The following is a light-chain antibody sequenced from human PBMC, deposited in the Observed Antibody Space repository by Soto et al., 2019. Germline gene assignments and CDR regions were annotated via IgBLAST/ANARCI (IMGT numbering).Light chain of an antibody. CDR3: CSYAGSYTFYV. J-gene: IGLJ1*01. V-gene: IGLV2-11*01. Sequence: QPALTQPRSVSGSRGQSVTISCTGTSSDVGGYNYVSWYQQHPGTAPKLMIYDVSMRPSGVPDRFSGSKSGNTASLTISGLQAEDEADYYCCSYAGSYTFYVFGTGTKVTVL. CDR1: SSDVGGYNY. CDR2: DVS.